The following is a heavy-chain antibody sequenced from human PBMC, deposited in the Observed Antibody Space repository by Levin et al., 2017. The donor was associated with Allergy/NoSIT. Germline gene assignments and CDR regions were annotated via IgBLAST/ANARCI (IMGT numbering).Heavy chain of an antibody. V-gene: IGHV3-66*01. CDR1: GFTVSSNY. Sequence: LSLTCAASGFTVSSNYMSWVRQAPGKGLEWVSVIYSGGRRHYADSVKGRFTISRDNSKNTLYLQMNSLRAEDTAVYYCAREGEYYYGSGSYYPSHFDYWGQGTLVTVSS. CDR2: IYSGGRR. J-gene: IGHJ4*02. CDR3: AREGEYYYGSGSYYPSHFDY. D-gene: IGHD3-10*01.